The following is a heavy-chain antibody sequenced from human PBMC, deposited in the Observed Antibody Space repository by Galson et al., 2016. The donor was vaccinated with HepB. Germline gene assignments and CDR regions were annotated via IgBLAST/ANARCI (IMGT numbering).Heavy chain of an antibody. Sequence: WVAVISYDGSTKYYADSVKGRFTISRDNSKNTLNLQMNSLRAEDTAVYYCARDWNDVNFDIWGQGTMVTVSS. J-gene: IGHJ3*02. CDR3: ARDWNDVNFDI. D-gene: IGHD1-1*01. V-gene: IGHV3-30*03. CDR2: ISYDGSTK.